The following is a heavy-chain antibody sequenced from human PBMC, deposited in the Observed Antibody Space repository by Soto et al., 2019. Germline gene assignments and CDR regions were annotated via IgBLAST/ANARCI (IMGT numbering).Heavy chain of an antibody. D-gene: IGHD1-26*01. CDR2: IWYDGSHK. CDR3: ARAVGPFDY. Sequence: GVSLILSCAASGFTFSTYGMHWVRQAPGTGLEWVAVIWYDGSHKDYADSVKGRFTISRDNSKNTLYLQMNSLRVEDTGVYYCARAVGPFDYWGQGTLVTVSS. CDR1: GFTFSTYG. J-gene: IGHJ4*02. V-gene: IGHV3-33*01.